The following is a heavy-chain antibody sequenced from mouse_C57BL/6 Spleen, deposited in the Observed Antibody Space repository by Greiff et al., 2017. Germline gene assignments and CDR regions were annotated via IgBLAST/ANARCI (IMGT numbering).Heavy chain of an antibody. CDR3: ALITTVVADFDY. V-gene: IGHV1-80*01. Sequence: VKLMESGAELVKPGASVKISCKASGYAFSSYWMNWVKQRPGKGLEWIGQIYPGDGDTNYNGKFKGKATLTADKSSSTAYMQLSSLTSEDSAVYFCALITTVVADFDYWGQGTTLTVSS. CDR2: IYPGDGDT. J-gene: IGHJ2*01. D-gene: IGHD1-1*01. CDR1: GYAFSSYW.